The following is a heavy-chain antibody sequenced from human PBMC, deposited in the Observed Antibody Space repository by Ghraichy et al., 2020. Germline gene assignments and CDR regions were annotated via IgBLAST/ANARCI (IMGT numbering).Heavy chain of an antibody. Sequence: ASVKVSCKASGYTFTSYDINWVRQATGQGLEWMGWMNPNSGNTGYAQKFQGRVTMTRNTSISTAYMELSSLRSEDTAVYYCAREISSSYYYYGMDVWGQGTTVTVSS. CDR2: MNPNSGNT. CDR3: AREISSSYYYYGMDV. J-gene: IGHJ6*02. V-gene: IGHV1-8*01. CDR1: GYTFTSYD. D-gene: IGHD6-6*01.